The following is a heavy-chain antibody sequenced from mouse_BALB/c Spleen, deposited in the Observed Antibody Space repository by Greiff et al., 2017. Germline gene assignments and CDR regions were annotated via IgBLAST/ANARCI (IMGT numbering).Heavy chain of an antibody. CDR3: ARGDDYDDRFAY. V-gene: IGHV5-6-5*01. CDR1: GFTFSSYA. J-gene: IGHJ3*01. CDR2: ISSGGST. D-gene: IGHD2-4*01. Sequence: EVMLVESGGGLVKPGGSLKLSCAASGFTFSSYAMSWVRQTPEKRLEWVASISSGGSTYYPDSVKGRFTISRDNARNILYLQMSSLRSEDTAMYYCARGDDYDDRFAYWGQGTLVTVSA.